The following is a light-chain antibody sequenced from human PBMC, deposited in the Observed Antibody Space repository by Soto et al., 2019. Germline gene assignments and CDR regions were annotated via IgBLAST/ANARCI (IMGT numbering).Light chain of an antibody. CDR1: QSISNS. V-gene: IGKV3-15*01. CDR2: GAS. CDR3: QQYNNWPPRT. J-gene: IGKJ2*01. Sequence: EIVMTQSPASLSVSPGETVTLSCRASQSISNSFAWYQQKPGQAPSLLIYGASTRATGIPARFSGSGSGTEFTLTISSLQSEDSALYYCQQYNNWPPRTFGQGTKLEIK.